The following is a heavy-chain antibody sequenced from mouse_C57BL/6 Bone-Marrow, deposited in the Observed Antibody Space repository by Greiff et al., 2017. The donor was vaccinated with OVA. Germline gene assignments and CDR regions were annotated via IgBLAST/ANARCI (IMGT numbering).Heavy chain of an antibody. D-gene: IGHD2-5*01. CDR1: GFSLTSYG. Sequence: VMLVESGPGLVAPSQSLSITCTVSGFSLTSYGVDWVRQSPGKGLEWLGVIWGVGSTNYNSALKSRLSISKDNSKSQVFLKMNSLQTDDTAMYYCAIGSNLAWFAYWGQGTLVTVSA. J-gene: IGHJ3*01. V-gene: IGHV2-6*01. CDR2: IWGVGST. CDR3: AIGSNLAWFAY.